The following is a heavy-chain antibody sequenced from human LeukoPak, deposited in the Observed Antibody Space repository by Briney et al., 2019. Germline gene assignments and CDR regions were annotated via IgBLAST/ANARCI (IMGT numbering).Heavy chain of an antibody. CDR2: ISSSSGTI. J-gene: IGHJ4*02. CDR3: ARTQSYAYFDY. CDR1: GFTFSSYS. D-gene: IGHD3-16*01. V-gene: IGHV3-48*01. Sequence: GGSLRLSCAASGFTFSSYSMNWVRQAPGKRLEWVSYISSSSGTIYYADSAKGRFTITGDNAKNSLYLQMNSLRAEDTAVYYCARTQSYAYFDYWGQGTLVTVSS.